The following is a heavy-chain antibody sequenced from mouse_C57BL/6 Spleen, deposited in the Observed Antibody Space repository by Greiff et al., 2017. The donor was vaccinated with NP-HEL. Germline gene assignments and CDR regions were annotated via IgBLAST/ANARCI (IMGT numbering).Heavy chain of an antibody. Sequence: VQLQESGAELARPGASVKPSCKASGYTFTSYGISWVKQRTGQGLVWIGEIYPRSGNTYYNEKFKGKATLTADKSSSTAYMELRSLTSEDSAVYFCAREDYGNYYFDYWGQGTTLTVSS. D-gene: IGHD2-1*01. CDR3: AREDYGNYYFDY. CDR1: GYTFTSYG. J-gene: IGHJ2*01. CDR2: IYPRSGNT. V-gene: IGHV1-81*01.